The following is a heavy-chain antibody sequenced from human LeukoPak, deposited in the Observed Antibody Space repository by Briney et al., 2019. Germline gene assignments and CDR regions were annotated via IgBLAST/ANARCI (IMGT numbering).Heavy chain of an antibody. CDR2: ISGSGGTT. Sequence: PGGSLRLSCAASGFTFSSYAMSWVRQAPGKGLEWASAISGSGGTTYYADSVKGRFTISRDNAKNTLYLQMNSLRAEDTAVYYCAKRGVYYGSGSYYTESALDIWGQGTMVTVSS. CDR1: GFTFSSYA. V-gene: IGHV3-23*01. CDR3: AKRGVYYGSGSYYTESALDI. J-gene: IGHJ3*02. D-gene: IGHD3-10*01.